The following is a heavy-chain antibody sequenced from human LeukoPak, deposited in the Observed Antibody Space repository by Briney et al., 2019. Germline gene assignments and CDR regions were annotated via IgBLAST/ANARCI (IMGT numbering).Heavy chain of an antibody. CDR3: AKSRLGYDY. CDR1: GFTFSSYA. J-gene: IGHJ4*02. CDR2: ISYDGSNK. Sequence: PGGSLRLSCAASGFTFSSYAMHWVRQAPGKGLEWVAVISYDGSNKYYADSVKGQFTISRDNSKNTLYLQMNSLRAEDTAVYYCAKSRLGYDYWGQGTLVTVSS. V-gene: IGHV3-30-3*02. D-gene: IGHD5-12*01.